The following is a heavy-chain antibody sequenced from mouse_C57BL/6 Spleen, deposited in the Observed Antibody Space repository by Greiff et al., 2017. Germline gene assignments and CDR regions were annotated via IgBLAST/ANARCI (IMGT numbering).Heavy chain of an antibody. D-gene: IGHD1-1*01. Sequence: QVQLQQPGAELVRPGSSVKLSCKASGYTFTSYWMGWVKQRPGQGLEWIGNIYPSDSETHYNQKFKDKATLTVDKSSSTAYMPLSGLTSEDSAVYYCARGHYCGSSYVDYWGQGTTLTVSS. V-gene: IGHV1-61*01. CDR2: IYPSDSET. J-gene: IGHJ2*01. CDR3: ARGHYCGSSYVDY. CDR1: GYTFTSYW.